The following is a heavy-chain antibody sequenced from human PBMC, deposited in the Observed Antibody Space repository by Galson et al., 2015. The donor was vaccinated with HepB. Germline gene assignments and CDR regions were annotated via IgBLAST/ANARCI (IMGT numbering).Heavy chain of an antibody. V-gene: IGHV3-21*01. Sequence: SLRLSCAASGFTFSSYSMNWVRQAPGKGLEWVSSISSSSSYIYYADSVKDRFTISRDNAKNSLYLQMNSLRAEDTAVYYCASDETTVGRAFDFWGQGTMVTVSS. CDR3: ASDETTVGRAFDF. J-gene: IGHJ3*01. D-gene: IGHD4-23*01. CDR2: ISSSSSYI. CDR1: GFTFSSYS.